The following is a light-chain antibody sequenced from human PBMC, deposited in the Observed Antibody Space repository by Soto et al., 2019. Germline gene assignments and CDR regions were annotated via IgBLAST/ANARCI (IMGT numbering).Light chain of an antibody. J-gene: IGKJ5*01. CDR1: QSVRTN. CDR3: QQYGSSPRT. CDR2: GAS. Sequence: ETGMTQSPATLSVSPGERATLSCRASQSVRTNLAWYQQRPGQPPRLLIYGASTRATGIPARFSGDGSGTEFTLTITSLQSEDFAVYYCQQYGSSPRTFGQGTRL. V-gene: IGKV3-15*01.